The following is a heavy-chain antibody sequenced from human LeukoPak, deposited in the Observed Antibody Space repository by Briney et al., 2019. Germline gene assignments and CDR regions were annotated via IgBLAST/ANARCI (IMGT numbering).Heavy chain of an antibody. CDR1: GGSISSGGYY. CDR3: AREGTTGTNLNWFDS. D-gene: IGHD1-1*01. V-gene: IGHV4-61*08. J-gene: IGHJ5*01. CDR2: IYYSGST. Sequence: SETLSLTCTVSGGSISSGGYYWSWIRQHPGKGLEWIGYIYYSGSTNYNPSLKSRVTISVDTSKNQFSLKLSSVTAADTAVYYCAREGTTGTNLNWFDSWGQGTLVTISS.